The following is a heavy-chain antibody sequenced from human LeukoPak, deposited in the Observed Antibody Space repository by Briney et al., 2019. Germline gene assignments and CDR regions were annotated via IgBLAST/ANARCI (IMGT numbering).Heavy chain of an antibody. CDR3: ARAGHSSSWYWGWREVRFDP. V-gene: IGHV4-59*01. Sequence: SETLSLTCTVSGGSISSYYWSWIRQPPGKGLASIGYIYSSGSTNYNPSLESRVTISVDTSKNQFSLKLSSVTAADTAVYYCARAGHSSSWYWGWREVRFDPWGQGTLVTVSS. CDR2: IYSSGST. CDR1: GGSISSYY. D-gene: IGHD6-13*01. J-gene: IGHJ5*02.